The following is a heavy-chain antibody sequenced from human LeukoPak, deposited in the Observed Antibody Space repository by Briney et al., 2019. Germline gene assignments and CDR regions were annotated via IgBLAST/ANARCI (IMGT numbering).Heavy chain of an antibody. Sequence: PSETLSLTCTVSGGSISSYYWSWIRQPPGKGLEWIGYIYYSGSTNYNPSLKSRVTISVDTSKNQFSLKLSSVTAADTAVYYCARGSHQPIKYNWFVPWGQGTLVTVSS. CDR3: ARGSHQPIKYNWFVP. J-gene: IGHJ5*02. V-gene: IGHV4-59*01. CDR2: IYYSGST. CDR1: GGSISSYY.